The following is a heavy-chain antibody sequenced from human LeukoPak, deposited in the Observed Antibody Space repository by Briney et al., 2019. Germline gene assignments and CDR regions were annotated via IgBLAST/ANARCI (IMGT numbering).Heavy chain of an antibody. J-gene: IGHJ4*02. Sequence: GSLRLSCEASGFSFSAVPMSWVRHVPGKGLECVSYIIASGGSAYYADSVRGRFTISRDNSKNTLYLQMDDLRAEDSAVYYCATHILFWSGLFDSWGQGALVSVSS. CDR1: GFSFSAVP. CDR2: IIASGGSA. V-gene: IGHV3-23*01. CDR3: ATHILFWSGLFDS. D-gene: IGHD3-3*01.